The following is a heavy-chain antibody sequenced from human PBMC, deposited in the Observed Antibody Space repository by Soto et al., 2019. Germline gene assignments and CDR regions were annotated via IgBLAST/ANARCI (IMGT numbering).Heavy chain of an antibody. J-gene: IGHJ6*03. CDR3: ARAPTKYSLPSAVTVLRFLEWWLMDF. CDR2: INPSGGST. D-gene: IGHD3-3*01. Sequence: ASVKVSCKASGYTFTSYCMHWVRQAPVQGLEWMGIINPSGGSTSYAQKFQGRVTMTRDTSTSTVYMELSSLRSEDTAVYYCARAPTKYSLPSAVTVLRFLEWWLMDFWGKGTTVIVSS. V-gene: IGHV1-46*03. CDR1: GYTFTSYC.